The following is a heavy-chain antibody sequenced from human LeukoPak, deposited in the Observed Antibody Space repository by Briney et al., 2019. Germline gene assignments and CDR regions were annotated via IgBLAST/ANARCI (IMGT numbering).Heavy chain of an antibody. J-gene: IGHJ4*02. CDR2: ISSSSSTI. D-gene: IGHD6-13*01. Sequence: TGGSLRLSCAASGFTFSSYSMNWVRQAPGKGLEWVSYISSSSSTIYYADSVKGRFTISRDNAKNSLYLQMNGLRAEDTAVYYCARDKAAGFDYWGQGTLVTVSS. CDR3: ARDKAAGFDY. CDR1: GFTFSSYS. V-gene: IGHV3-48*04.